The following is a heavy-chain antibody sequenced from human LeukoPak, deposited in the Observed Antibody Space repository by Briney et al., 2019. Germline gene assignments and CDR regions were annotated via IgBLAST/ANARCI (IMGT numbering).Heavy chain of an antibody. D-gene: IGHD3-22*01. V-gene: IGHV3-66*02. J-gene: IGHJ4*02. CDR3: ARVLTYYYDSSGYSFDY. Sequence: GGSLRLSCAASGFTVSSNYMSWVRQAPGKGLEWGSVIYGGGSTYYADSVKGRFTLSRDNSKNTLYLQMNSLRAEDTAVYYCARVLTYYYDSSGYSFDYWGQGTLVTVSS. CDR2: IYGGGST. CDR1: GFTVSSNY.